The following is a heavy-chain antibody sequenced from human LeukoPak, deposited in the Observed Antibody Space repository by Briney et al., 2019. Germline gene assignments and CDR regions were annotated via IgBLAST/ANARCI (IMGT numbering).Heavy chain of an antibody. CDR1: GGSISSSSYY. Sequence: SETLSLTCSVSGGSISSSSYYWGWIRQPPGKGLEWIGSIYYSGSTYYNPSLKSRVTISVDTSKNQFSLKLSSVTAADTAVYYCARRGYYYELADYWGQGTLVTVSS. V-gene: IGHV4-39*01. CDR3: ARRGYYYELADY. J-gene: IGHJ4*02. CDR2: IYYSGST. D-gene: IGHD3-22*01.